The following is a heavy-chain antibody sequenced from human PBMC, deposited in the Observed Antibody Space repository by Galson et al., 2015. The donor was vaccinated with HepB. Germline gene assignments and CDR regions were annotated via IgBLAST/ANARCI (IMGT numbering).Heavy chain of an antibody. CDR1: GFSLSTSGVG. V-gene: IGHV2-5*02. CDR3: AQPYGGKGSVYFQH. Sequence: PALVKPTQTLTLTCTFSGFSLSTSGVGVGWIRQPPGKALEWLALTYWDDDKRYSPSLKSRLTITKDTSKNQVVLTMTNMDPVDTATYYCAQPYGGKGSVYFQHWGQGTLVTVSS. D-gene: IGHD4-23*01. CDR2: TYWDDDK. J-gene: IGHJ1*01.